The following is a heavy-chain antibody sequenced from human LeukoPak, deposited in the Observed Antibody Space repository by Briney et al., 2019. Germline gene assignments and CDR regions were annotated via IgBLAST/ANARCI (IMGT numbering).Heavy chain of an antibody. CDR3: AGDYGDLLTGIRFDT. CDR1: GGAISSYY. D-gene: IGHD4-17*01. Sequence: SETLSLTCTVSGGAISSYYWSWIRQPPGKGLEWIGYIYYSGSTYYNPSLKSRVSISIQTSKNQFSLKLTSVTAADTAVYYCAGDYGDLLTGIRFDTWGQGTLVTVSS. V-gene: IGHV4-59*06. J-gene: IGHJ5*02. CDR2: IYYSGST.